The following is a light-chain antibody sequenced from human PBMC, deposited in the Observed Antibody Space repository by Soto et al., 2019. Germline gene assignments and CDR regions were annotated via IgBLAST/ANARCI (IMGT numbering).Light chain of an antibody. J-gene: IGLJ3*02. Sequence: QSVLTQPPSASGSPGQSVTISCTGTNSDVGGYNYVSWYQQHPGKAPKLLIFEVSKRPSGVPDRFSGSKSGNTASLTVSGLQADDEADYYCNSYAGSDNWVFGGGTKVTVL. CDR3: NSYAGSDNWV. CDR1: NSDVGGYNY. CDR2: EVS. V-gene: IGLV2-8*01.